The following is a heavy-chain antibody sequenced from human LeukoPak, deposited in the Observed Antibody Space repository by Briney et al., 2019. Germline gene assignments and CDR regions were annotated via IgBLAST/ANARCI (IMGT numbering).Heavy chain of an antibody. V-gene: IGHV1-58*01. D-gene: IGHD6-19*01. CDR1: GFTFTSSA. J-gene: IGHJ4*02. CDR2: IVVGSGNT. Sequence: SVKVSCKASGFTFTSSAVQWVRQARGQRLEWIGWIVVGSGNTNYAQKFQERVTITRDMSTSTAYMELSSLRSEDTAVYYCAAEGYSSGWFHYWGQGTLVTVSS. CDR3: AAEGYSSGWFHY.